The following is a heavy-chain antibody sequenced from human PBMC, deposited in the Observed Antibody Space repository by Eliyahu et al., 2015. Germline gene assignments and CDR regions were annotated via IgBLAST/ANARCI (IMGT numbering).Heavy chain of an antibody. J-gene: IGHJ6*02. D-gene: IGHD3-10*01. CDR1: GGXFSSXA. CDR2: IIPILAIA. Sequence: QVQLVQSGAEVKKPGSSVXVSCKASGGXFSSXAISWVRQAPGQGLEWMGRIIPILAIAKYAQKFQGRVTITADKSTSTAYMELRSLRSEDTAVYYCARDDQYGSGMTFYGMDVWGQGTTVTVSS. CDR3: ARDDQYGSGMTFYGMDV. V-gene: IGHV1-69*04.